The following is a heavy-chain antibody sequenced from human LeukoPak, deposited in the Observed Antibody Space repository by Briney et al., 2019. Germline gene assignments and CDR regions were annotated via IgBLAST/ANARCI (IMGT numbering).Heavy chain of an antibody. V-gene: IGHV1-2*02. J-gene: IGHJ6*03. CDR1: GYTFTGYY. Sequence: ASVKVSCKASGYTFTGYYMHWVRQAPGQGLEWMGWINPNSGGTNYAQKFQGRVNMTRDTSISTAYMELSRLRSDDTAVYYCAGSGSTYYYYYMDVWGKGTTVTVSS. CDR2: INPNSGGT. D-gene: IGHD3-10*01. CDR3: AGSGSTYYYYYMDV.